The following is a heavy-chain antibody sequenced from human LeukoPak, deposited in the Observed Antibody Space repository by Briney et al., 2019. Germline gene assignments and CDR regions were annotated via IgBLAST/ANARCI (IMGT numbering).Heavy chain of an antibody. J-gene: IGHJ4*02. V-gene: IGHV1-69*06. CDR3: ATVDHYYGSGSYYTGY. Sequence: SVKVSCKASGGTFSSYAISWVRQAPGQGLEWMGGIIPIFGTANYAQKFQGRVTITADKSTSTAYMELSSLRSEDTAVYYCATVDHYYGSGSYYTGYWGQGTLVTVS. CDR2: IIPIFGTA. CDR1: GGTFSSYA. D-gene: IGHD3-10*01.